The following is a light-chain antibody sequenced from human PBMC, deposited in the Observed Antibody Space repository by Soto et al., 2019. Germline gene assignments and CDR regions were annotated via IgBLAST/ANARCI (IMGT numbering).Light chain of an antibody. CDR3: QQANSYPPT. CDR2: DAS. CDR1: QGISSY. J-gene: IGKJ4*01. Sequence: IQLTQSPSSLSASVGDRVTITCRASQGISSYLAWYQQKPGKAPKLLIYDASTLQSGVPSRFSGSRSGTDFTLTISSLQTEDFATYYCQQANSYPPTFGGGTKVEIK. V-gene: IGKV1-9*01.